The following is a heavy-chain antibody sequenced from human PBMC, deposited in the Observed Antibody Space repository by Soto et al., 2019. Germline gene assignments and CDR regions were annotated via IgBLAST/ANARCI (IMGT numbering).Heavy chain of an antibody. CDR1: GFTFSSHE. V-gene: IGHV3-48*03. CDR3: ARGGVY. D-gene: IGHD2-8*01. J-gene: IGHJ4*02. CDR2: ISSSGTTM. Sequence: EVQLVESGGDLVQPGGSLRLSCAASGFTFSSHEMNWIRQAPGKGLEWVSYISSSGTTMYYSDSVKGRFTISRDNAKNSLFLQINSLRAEDTALSYCARGGVYWGQGTLVTVSS.